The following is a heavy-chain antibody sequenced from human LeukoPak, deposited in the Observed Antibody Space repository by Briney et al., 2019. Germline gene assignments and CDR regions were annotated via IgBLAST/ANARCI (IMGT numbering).Heavy chain of an antibody. V-gene: IGHV3-21*01. CDR3: ARVLGRQLVQGVDY. D-gene: IGHD6-13*01. CDR1: GFTFSSYS. CDR2: ISSSSSYI. Sequence: GGSLRLSCAASGFTFSSYSMNWVRQAPGKGLEWVSSISSSSSYIYYADSVKGRFTISRDDAKNSLFLQVNSLRAEDTAVYYCARVLGRQLVQGVDYWGQGTLVTVSS. J-gene: IGHJ4*02.